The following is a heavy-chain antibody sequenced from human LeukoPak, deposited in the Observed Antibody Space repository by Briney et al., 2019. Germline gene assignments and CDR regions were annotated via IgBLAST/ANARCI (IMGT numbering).Heavy chain of an antibody. CDR3: AKTIVRYYDSSGYPVDAFDI. Sequence: GGSLRLSCAASGFTFTNCAMNWVRQAPGKGPEWVSTISGSGDNTYYADSVKGRFTISRDNSKNTLYLQMNSLRAEDTAVYYCAKTIVRYYDSSGYPVDAFDIWGQGTMVTVSS. J-gene: IGHJ3*02. V-gene: IGHV3-23*01. CDR2: ISGSGDNT. CDR1: GFTFTNCA. D-gene: IGHD3-22*01.